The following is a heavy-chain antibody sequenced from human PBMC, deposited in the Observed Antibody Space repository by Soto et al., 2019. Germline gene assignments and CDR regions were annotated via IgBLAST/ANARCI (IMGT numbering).Heavy chain of an antibody. J-gene: IGHJ4*02. CDR2: VSGSGDST. CDR1: GFTFSTYA. Sequence: GGSLRLSCEASGFTFSTYAMNWVRQAPGKGLKWVSVVSGSGDSTYYADSVKGRFTITRDNSKNTLYLQMNSLRAEDTAVYYCAKDLHGITWPVDYWGQGTLVTVSS. V-gene: IGHV3-23*01. CDR3: AKDLHGITWPVDY.